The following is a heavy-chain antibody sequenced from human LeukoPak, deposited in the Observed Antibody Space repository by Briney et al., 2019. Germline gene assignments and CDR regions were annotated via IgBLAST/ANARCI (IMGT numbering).Heavy chain of an antibody. J-gene: IGHJ4*02. Sequence: ASVKVSCKASGYTFTSYSMHWVRQAPGQGLEWMGIINPNGGSTIYAQKFQGRVTMTRDTSTSTVYMDLTSLRSEDTAVYYCAREGQWLVRFDYWGQGTLVTVSS. CDR1: GYTFTSYS. V-gene: IGHV1-46*01. CDR2: INPNGGST. D-gene: IGHD6-19*01. CDR3: AREGQWLVRFDY.